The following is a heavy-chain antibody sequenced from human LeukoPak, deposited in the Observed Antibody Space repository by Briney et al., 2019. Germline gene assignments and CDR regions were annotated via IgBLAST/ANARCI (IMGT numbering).Heavy chain of an antibody. J-gene: IGHJ5*02. D-gene: IGHD3-10*01. CDR2: FYTSGST. CDR3: ARVPYGSGSPSSWFDP. V-gene: IGHV4-61*02. CDR1: GGSISSGTYY. Sequence: SETLSLTCTVSGGSISSGTYYWSWIRQPAGKGLEWIGRFYTSGSTNYNPSLKSRVTISVDTSKNQFSLKLSSVTAADTAVYYCARVPYGSGSPSSWFDPWGQGTLVTVSS.